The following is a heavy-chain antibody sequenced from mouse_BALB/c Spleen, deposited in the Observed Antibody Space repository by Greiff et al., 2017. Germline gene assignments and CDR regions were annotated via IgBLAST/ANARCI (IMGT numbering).Heavy chain of an antibody. J-gene: IGHJ3*01. V-gene: IGHV5-4*02. Sequence: EVKLVESGGGLVKPGGSLKLSCAASGFTFSDYYMYWVRQTPEKRLEWVATISDGGSYTYYPDSVKGRFTISRDNAKNNLYLQMSSLKSEDTAMYYCAREGLYYGSRVLAYWGQGTLVTVSA. CDR3: AREGLYYGSRVLAY. D-gene: IGHD1-1*01. CDR2: ISDGGSYT. CDR1: GFTFSDYY.